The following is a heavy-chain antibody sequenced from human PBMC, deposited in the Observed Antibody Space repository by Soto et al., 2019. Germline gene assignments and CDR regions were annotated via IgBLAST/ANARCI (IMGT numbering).Heavy chain of an antibody. CDR1: GFTFTSSA. D-gene: IGHD5-18*01. CDR3: VSGQYLLPPVTDLRMGYYYGLDV. Sequence: GASVKVSCKASGFTFTSSAVQWVRQARGQRLEWIGWIVVGSGNTNYAQKFQERVTITRDMSTSTAYLQWSSLKASDTAMYYCVSGQYLLPPVTDLRMGYYYGLDVWGQGTTVTVSS. CDR2: IVVGSGNT. V-gene: IGHV1-58*01. J-gene: IGHJ6*02.